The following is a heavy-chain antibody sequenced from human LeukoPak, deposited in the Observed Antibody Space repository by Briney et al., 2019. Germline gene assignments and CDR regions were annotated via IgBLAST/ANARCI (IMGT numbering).Heavy chain of an antibody. D-gene: IGHD3-16*02. J-gene: IGHJ4*02. CDR3: AKDLLYSDVWGSYRPNPLDY. V-gene: IGHV3-64*01. CDR1: GFTFSSYA. Sequence: TGGSLRLSCAASGFTFSSYALHWVRQAPGKGLEYVSAISSNGGSTYYANSVKGRFTISRDNSKNTVYLQMNSLRAEDTAVYYCAKDLLYSDVWGSYRPNPLDYWGQGTLVTVSS. CDR2: ISSNGGST.